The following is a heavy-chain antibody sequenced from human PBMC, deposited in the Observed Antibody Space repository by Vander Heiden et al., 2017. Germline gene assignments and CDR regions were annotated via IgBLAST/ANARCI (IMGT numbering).Heavy chain of an antibody. J-gene: IGHJ2*01. D-gene: IGHD5-12*01. CDR1: GGSLRTGGYC. CDR3: ARDSREMATIWYFDL. V-gene: IGHV4-31*03. CDR2: LYYSGST. Sequence: QVQLQESSPGLAKPSQTLSLTCTVSGGSLRTGGYCWGWIRQHPAKRLQRIGHLYYSGSTYYNPSLKSRVTLSVDTSKSQFSLKLSSVTAADTAVYYCARDSREMATIWYFDLWGRGTLVTVSS.